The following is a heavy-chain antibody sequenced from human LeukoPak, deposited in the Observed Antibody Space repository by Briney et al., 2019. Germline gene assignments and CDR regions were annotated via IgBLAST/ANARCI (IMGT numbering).Heavy chain of an antibody. V-gene: IGHV6-1*01. CDR2: TSYRSRWYN. D-gene: IGHD2-21*02. CDR3: ARTWWGLPTT. CDR1: GDSVSSTSVS. Sequence: QSQTLSLTCAISGDSVSSTSVSWNWIRQSPSRGLEWLGRTSYRSRWYNEYAVSMKSRININPDTSENQFSLHMNSVTPEDTAVYYCARTWWGLPTTWGQGTLVTVSS. J-gene: IGHJ5*02.